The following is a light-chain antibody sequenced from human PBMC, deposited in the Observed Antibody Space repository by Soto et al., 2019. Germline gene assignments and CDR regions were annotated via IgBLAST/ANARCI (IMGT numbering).Light chain of an antibody. V-gene: IGKV3-11*01. CDR2: DAS. Sequence: EIVLTQSPATLSLSPGERATISCRASQSLSRFLAWYQKKPGQDPRHLIYDASNRATDIPDRFSGRGSGPDFNLTISSLAPEDFEVDYYQQRRDWPVTFGAVTEVDIK. J-gene: IGKJ3*01. CDR3: QQRRDWPVT. CDR1: QSLSRF.